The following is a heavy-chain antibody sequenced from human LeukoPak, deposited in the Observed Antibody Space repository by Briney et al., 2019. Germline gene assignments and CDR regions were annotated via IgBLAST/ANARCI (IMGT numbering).Heavy chain of an antibody. CDR1: GFTFSSYE. V-gene: IGHV3-48*03. CDR3: ARDHGYDNGDYVVTALDY. CDR2: ISSSGSTI. D-gene: IGHD4-17*01. Sequence: QPGGSLRLSCAASGFTFSSYEMNWVRQAPGEGLEWVSYISSSGSTIYYADSVKGRFTISRDNAKNSLYLQMNSLRAEDTAVYYCARDHGYDNGDYVVTALDYWGQGTLVTVSS. J-gene: IGHJ4*02.